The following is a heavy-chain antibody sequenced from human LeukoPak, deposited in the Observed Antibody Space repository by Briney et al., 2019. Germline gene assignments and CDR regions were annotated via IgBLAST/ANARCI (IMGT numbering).Heavy chain of an antibody. V-gene: IGHV3-30*18. CDR1: GFTFSSYG. J-gene: IGHJ4*02. CDR2: ISYDGSNK. D-gene: IGHD3-22*01. CDR3: AKEYYDSSGYYEVFDY. Sequence: GGSLRLSCAASGFTFSSYGMHWVRQAPGKGLEWVAVISYDGSNKYYADSVKGRFTISRDNSKNTLYLQMNSLRAEDTAVYYCAKEYYDSSGYYEVFDYWGQGTLVTVSP.